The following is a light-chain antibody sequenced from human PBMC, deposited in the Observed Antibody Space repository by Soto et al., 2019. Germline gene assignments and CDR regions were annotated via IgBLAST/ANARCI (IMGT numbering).Light chain of an antibody. V-gene: IGKV1-5*03. J-gene: IGKJ1*01. CDR3: QQYTSYPWT. Sequence: DIQLTQSPFTLSASVGDRATITCLASQSIRYWLAWLQQKAGKAPKLLIYEASRLESGVPSRISGSGSGTEFTLTISSLQPDDFATYYCQQYTSYPWTFGQGTKVDIK. CDR1: QSIRYW. CDR2: EAS.